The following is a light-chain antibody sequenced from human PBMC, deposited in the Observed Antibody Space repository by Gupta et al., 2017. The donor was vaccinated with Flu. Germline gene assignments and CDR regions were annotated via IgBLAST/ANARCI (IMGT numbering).Light chain of an antibody. CDR2: DVS. Sequence: QSALTLPRSVSGSPGQSVTISCTGTSSDVGGYNYVSWYQQHPGKAPKLMIYDVSKRPSGVPDRCSGSKSGNTASLTISGLQAEDEADYYCCSYAGSYTGVFGTGTKVTVL. V-gene: IGLV2-11*01. J-gene: IGLJ1*01. CDR3: CSYAGSYTGV. CDR1: SSDVGGYNY.